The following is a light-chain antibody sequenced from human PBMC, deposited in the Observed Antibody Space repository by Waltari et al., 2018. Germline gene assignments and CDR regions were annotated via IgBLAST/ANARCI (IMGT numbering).Light chain of an antibody. CDR2: DVS. CDR1: TSDVGGFTY. V-gene: IGLV2-11*01. Sequence: QSALTQPRPVSGSPGQSVTISCTGATSDVGGFTYVSWYQQHPGKAPKLMIYDVSKRPSGVPDRFSGSKSGYTASLTISGLQAEDEADYYGCSYAASYVVFGGGTKLTVL. CDR3: CSYAASYVV. J-gene: IGLJ2*01.